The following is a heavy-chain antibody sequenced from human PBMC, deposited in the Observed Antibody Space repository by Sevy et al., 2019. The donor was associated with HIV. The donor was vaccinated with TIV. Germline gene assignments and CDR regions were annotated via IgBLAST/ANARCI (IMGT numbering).Heavy chain of an antibody. D-gene: IGHD3-10*01. CDR1: GVTFSSYG. CDR3: ASGAYYYASRSQNFDY. CDR2: IWYDGTNK. Sequence: GGSLRLSCAASGVTFSSYGMHWVRQAPGKGLEWVALIWYDGTNKYYADSVKGRFTISRDNSKNTLYLQMNSLRAEDTAVYYCASGAYYYASRSQNFDYWGPGILVTVSS. J-gene: IGHJ4*02. V-gene: IGHV3-33*01.